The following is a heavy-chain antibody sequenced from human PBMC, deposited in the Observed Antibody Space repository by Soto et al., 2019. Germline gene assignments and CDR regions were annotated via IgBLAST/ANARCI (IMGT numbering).Heavy chain of an antibody. V-gene: IGHV1-69*06. Sequence: QVQLVQSGTEVKKPGSSVKVSCQASGGSFTSYAFAWVRQAPGQGLEWVGGISPIFGTPNYEQKFQGRVTITADSSTSTVYLHLTGLTSQDTAVYFGARDPRPHFSNCDSDVWFDTWGQGSLVIVSS. CDR2: ISPIFGTP. CDR1: GGSFTSYA. J-gene: IGHJ5*02. D-gene: IGHD6-13*01. CDR3: ARDPRPHFSNCDSDVWFDT.